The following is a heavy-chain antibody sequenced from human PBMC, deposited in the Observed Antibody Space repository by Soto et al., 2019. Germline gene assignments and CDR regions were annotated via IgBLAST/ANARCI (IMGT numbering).Heavy chain of an antibody. J-gene: IGHJ5*02. CDR3: AREGGVLRMSNWLDP. V-gene: IGHV4-61*01. CDR2: VYHTGST. Sequence: QLQLQESGPRLVKPSETLSLTCTVSGDSVSSDSYYWSWIRQPPGKELEWIGYVYHTGSTSYNPSLPSRVTMSINTSKNEFSLKLSSVTAADTAIYYCAREGGVLRMSNWLDPWGQGIRVTVSS. D-gene: IGHD3-3*01. CDR1: GDSVSSDSYY.